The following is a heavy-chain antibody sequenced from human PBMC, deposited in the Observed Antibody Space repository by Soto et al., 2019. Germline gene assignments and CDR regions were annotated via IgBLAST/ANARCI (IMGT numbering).Heavy chain of an antibody. V-gene: IGHV1-69*01. CDR1: GGGNLRDYR. J-gene: IGHJ4*02. D-gene: IGHD5-12*01. Sequence: QVQLVQSGAEVKEPGSSVKVSCKASGGGNLRDYRTTWVRRAPGQGLEWMGGIIPKLGSANYAQNFQGRVTVTADESTNTVCMELRSLRSGDTAVYCGAGGGDGYDFGAVYRGQGTPVTLSS. CDR2: IIPKLGSA. CDR3: AGGGDGYDFGAVY.